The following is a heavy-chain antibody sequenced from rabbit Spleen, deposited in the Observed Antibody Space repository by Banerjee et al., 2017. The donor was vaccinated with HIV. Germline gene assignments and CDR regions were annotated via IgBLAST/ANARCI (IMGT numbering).Heavy chain of an antibody. J-gene: IGHJ4*01. CDR1: GFDFSSNV. CDR3: AAGGWGVGFNL. CDR2: IGSSGST. V-gene: IGHV1S40*01. D-gene: IGHD4-1*01. Sequence: QSLEESGGDLVKPGGTLTLTCKASGFDFSSNVMCWVRQAPGSGLEHIATIGSSGSTYYASWAKGRFTNSKTSSTTVTLQMTSLTAADTATYFCAAGGWGVGFNLWGPGTLVTVS.